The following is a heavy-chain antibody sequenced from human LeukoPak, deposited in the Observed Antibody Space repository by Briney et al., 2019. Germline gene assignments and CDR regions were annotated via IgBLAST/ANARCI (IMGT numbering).Heavy chain of an antibody. CDR2: ISGSGGST. J-gene: IGHJ4*02. CDR1: GFTFSSYA. Sequence: GESLRLSCAASGFTFSSYAMSWVRQAPGKGLEWVSAISGSGGSTYYADSVKGRFTISRDNSKNTLYLQMNSLRAEDTAVYYCAKGGDLEMATMTQGYFDYWGQGTLVTVSS. CDR3: AKGGDLEMATMTQGYFDY. V-gene: IGHV3-23*01. D-gene: IGHD5-24*01.